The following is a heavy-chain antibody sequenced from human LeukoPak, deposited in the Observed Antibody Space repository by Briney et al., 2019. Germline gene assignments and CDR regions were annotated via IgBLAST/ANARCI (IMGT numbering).Heavy chain of an antibody. J-gene: IGHJ4*02. Sequence: GGSLRLSCAASGFTFSSYAMSWVRQAPGKGLEWVSATSVSDAGTYYADSVKGRFTISRYNSKNTLYLQMNSLRAEDTAVYYCAKDSPSPDYWGQGTLVTVSS. V-gene: IGHV3-23*01. CDR3: AKDSPSPDY. CDR1: GFTFSSYA. CDR2: TSVSDAGT.